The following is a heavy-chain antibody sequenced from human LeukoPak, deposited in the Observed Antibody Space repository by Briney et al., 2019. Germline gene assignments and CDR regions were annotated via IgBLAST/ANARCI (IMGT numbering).Heavy chain of an antibody. J-gene: IGHJ4*02. CDR1: GFTFDDYG. Sequence: GGSLRLSCAASGFTFDDYGMSWVRQAPGKGLEWVSGINWNGGSTGYADSVKGRFTISRDNAKNSLYLQMNSLRAEDTALYYCARTGYCSSTSCYTSLDYWGQGTLVTVSS. D-gene: IGHD2-2*02. CDR3: ARTGYCSSTSCYTSLDY. V-gene: IGHV3-20*04. CDR2: INWNGGST.